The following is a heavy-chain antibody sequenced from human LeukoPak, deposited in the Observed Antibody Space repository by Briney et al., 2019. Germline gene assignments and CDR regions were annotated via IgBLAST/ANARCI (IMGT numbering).Heavy chain of an antibody. CDR3: AHRLRRDSSGYGYFDY. Sequence: SGPTLVNPTQTLTLTCTFSGFSRSTNGVGVGWIRQPPGKALEWLALIYWDDDKRYSPSLKSRLTITKDTSKNQVVLTMTYMDPVDTATYYCAHRLRRDSSGYGYFDYWGQGTLVTVSS. J-gene: IGHJ4*02. CDR1: GFSRSTNGVG. CDR2: IYWDDDK. D-gene: IGHD5-12*01. V-gene: IGHV2-5*02.